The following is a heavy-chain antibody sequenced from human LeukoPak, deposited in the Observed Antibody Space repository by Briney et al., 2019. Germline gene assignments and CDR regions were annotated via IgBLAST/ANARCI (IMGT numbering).Heavy chain of an antibody. Sequence: GASVKVSCKASGYTFTSYYMHWVRQAPGQGLEWMGGIIPIFGTANYAQKFQGRVTITADESTSTAYMELSSLRSEDTAVYYCARSFYDSSGYYYGLNFDYWGQGTLVTVSS. CDR2: IIPIFGTA. CDR1: GYTFTSYY. V-gene: IGHV1-69*13. CDR3: ARSFYDSSGYYYGLNFDY. J-gene: IGHJ4*02. D-gene: IGHD3-22*01.